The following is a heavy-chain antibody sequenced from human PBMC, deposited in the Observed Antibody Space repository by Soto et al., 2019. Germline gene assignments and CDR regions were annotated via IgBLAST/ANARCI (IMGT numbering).Heavy chain of an antibody. CDR1: GGSISSGDYY. CDR3: ARAIIEQLVQSHPVDY. D-gene: IGHD6-6*01. Sequence: SYTLSLTCTVSGGSISSGDYYWSWIRQPPGKGLEWIGYIYYSGSTHYNPSLKSRVTISVDTSKNQFSLKLSSVTAADTAVYYCARAIIEQLVQSHPVDYWGQGTLVSVSA. V-gene: IGHV4-30-4*01. J-gene: IGHJ4*02. CDR2: IYYSGST.